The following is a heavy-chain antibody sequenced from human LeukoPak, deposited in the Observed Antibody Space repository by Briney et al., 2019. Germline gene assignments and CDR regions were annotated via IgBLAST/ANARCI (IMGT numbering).Heavy chain of an antibody. CDR1: GGSFSGYY. CDR3: ARGQPPYSAGSTYYAGGFYYYDN. D-gene: IGHD1-7*01. CDR2: INHSGSA. Sequence: SETLSLTCAVYGGSFSGYYWSWIRPTPGKGLEWIGEINHSGSAKYKPPLKSRVTISVTLSKNQFSLDLSSVTAADTGVYYCARGQPPYSAGSTYYAGGFYYYDNWGQRTLVTVSS. J-gene: IGHJ4*02. V-gene: IGHV4-34*01.